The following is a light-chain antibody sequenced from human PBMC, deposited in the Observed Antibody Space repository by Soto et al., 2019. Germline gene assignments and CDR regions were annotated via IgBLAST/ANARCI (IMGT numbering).Light chain of an antibody. CDR1: SSDVGGYNF. CDR2: DVN. Sequence: QSALTQPASVSGSPGQSITISCTGTSSDVGGYNFVSWYQQHPGKVPKLMIFDVNRRPSGFSDRFSGSKSGNTASLTISGLQAEDECDYYCCSYTSSSTHVFGSGTKLTVL. V-gene: IGLV2-14*03. J-gene: IGLJ1*01. CDR3: CSYTSSSTHV.